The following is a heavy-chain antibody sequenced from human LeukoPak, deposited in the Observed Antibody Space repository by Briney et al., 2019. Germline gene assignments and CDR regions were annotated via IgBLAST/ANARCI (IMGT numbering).Heavy chain of an antibody. D-gene: IGHD2-21*02. CDR1: GFTFSSYA. CDR2: VSGVGGNT. CDR3: AKDIIVVVTAPQMDY. V-gene: IGHV3-23*01. J-gene: IGHJ4*02. Sequence: GGSLRLSCAASGFTFSSYAMSWVRQAPGKGLEWVSAVSGVGGNTYYADSVKGRFTISRDNSKNTLYLQMNSLRAEDTAIYYCAKDIIVVVTAPQMDYWGQGTLSPSPQ.